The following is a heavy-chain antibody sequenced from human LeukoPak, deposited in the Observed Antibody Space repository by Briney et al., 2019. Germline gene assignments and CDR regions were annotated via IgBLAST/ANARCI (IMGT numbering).Heavy chain of an antibody. D-gene: IGHD2-21*01. CDR1: GGSISSSNW. J-gene: IGHJ3*01. V-gene: IGHV4-4*02. Sequence: NASGTLSLTCDVSGGSISSSNWWSWVRQPPGKGLEWIGEIQDSGATNYNPSLNSRVTISVDSSKKFFSLRLNSVTAADTAVYYCARSDNGGEYAFDVWGQGTMVAVSS. CDR2: IQDSGAT. CDR3: ARSDNGGEYAFDV.